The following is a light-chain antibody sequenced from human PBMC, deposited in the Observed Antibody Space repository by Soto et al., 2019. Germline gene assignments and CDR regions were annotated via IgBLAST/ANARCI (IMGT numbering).Light chain of an antibody. CDR2: KAS. J-gene: IGKJ4*01. Sequence: DIQMTQSPSTLSASVGDRVTSTCRASQSISGRLAWHQLKPGRAPKVLIYKASSLESGVPSRFSGGGSGTEFTLTISSLQPDDFASYYCQQYQSYPVTFGGGTKVEIK. CDR3: QQYQSYPVT. V-gene: IGKV1-5*03. CDR1: QSISGR.